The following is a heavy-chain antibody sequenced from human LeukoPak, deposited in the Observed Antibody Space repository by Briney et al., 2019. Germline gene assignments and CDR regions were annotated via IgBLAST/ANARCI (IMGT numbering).Heavy chain of an antibody. Sequence: GGSLRLSCAASGFTFSSYEMNWVRQAPGKGLEWVSYISSSGSTIYYADSVKGRFTISRDNAKNSLYLQMNSLRAEDTAVYYCARVQQLLIDYWGQGTLVTVSS. J-gene: IGHJ4*02. CDR2: ISSSGSTI. V-gene: IGHV3-48*03. CDR3: ARVQQLLIDY. CDR1: GFTFSSYE. D-gene: IGHD6-13*01.